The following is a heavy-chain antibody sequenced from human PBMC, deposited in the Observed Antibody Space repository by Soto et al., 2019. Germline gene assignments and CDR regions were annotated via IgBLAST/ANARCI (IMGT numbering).Heavy chain of an antibody. V-gene: IGHV3-30*03. J-gene: IGHJ6*02. CDR1: GVSFNSYD. CDR3: ARIRRYCSGGHCNV. D-gene: IGHD2-15*01. Sequence: VGSLRLSCAASGVSFNSYDMHWVRQAPDKGPEWVAIISYDGSNTYYSDSVRGRFTISRDNSKDTLYLQMHSLRSEDTAIYYCARIRRYCSGGHCNVCGQGTSVTVSS. CDR2: ISYDGSNT.